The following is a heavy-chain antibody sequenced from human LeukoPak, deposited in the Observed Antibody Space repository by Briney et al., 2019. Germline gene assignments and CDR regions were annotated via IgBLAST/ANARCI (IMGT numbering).Heavy chain of an antibody. CDR1: GFTFSSYE. Sequence: PGRSLRLSCAASGFTFSSYEMNWVRQAPGKGLEWVSYISSSGSTIYYADSVKGRFTISRDNAKNSLYLQMNSLRAEDTAVYYCARVEIGIAVAATGDYWGQGTLVTVSS. V-gene: IGHV3-48*03. CDR3: ARVEIGIAVAATGDY. D-gene: IGHD6-19*01. CDR2: ISSSGSTI. J-gene: IGHJ4*02.